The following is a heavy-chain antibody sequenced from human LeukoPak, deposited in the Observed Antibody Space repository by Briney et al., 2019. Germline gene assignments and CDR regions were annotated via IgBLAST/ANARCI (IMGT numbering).Heavy chain of an antibody. CDR3: AREISGYSDY. CDR2: INANSGDT. D-gene: IGHD3-22*01. Sequence: GASVKVSCKASGYTFTGYYMHWVRQAPGQGLEWMGWINANSGDTKYAQKFQGRVTMTRDTSISTAYMEPSRLRSDDTAMYYCAREISGYSDYWGQGTLATVSS. J-gene: IGHJ4*02. CDR1: GYTFTGYY. V-gene: IGHV1-2*02.